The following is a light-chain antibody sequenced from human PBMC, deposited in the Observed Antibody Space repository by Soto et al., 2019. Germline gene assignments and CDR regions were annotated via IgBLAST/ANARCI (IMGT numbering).Light chain of an antibody. CDR1: SSDVGDYNY. CDR3: SSYTSSSTLV. CDR2: DVS. V-gene: IGLV2-14*01. J-gene: IGLJ1*01. Sequence: QSVLTQPASVSGSPGQSITISCTGTSSDVGDYNYVSWYQQHPGKAPKVMIYDVSNRPSGVSSRFSGSKSGNTASLTISGLQAEDEADYYCSSYTSSSTLVFGTGTKLTVL.